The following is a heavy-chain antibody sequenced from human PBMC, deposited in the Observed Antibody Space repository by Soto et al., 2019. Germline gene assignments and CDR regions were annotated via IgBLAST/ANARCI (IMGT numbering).Heavy chain of an antibody. CDR3: ARDQGSPPLFDY. CDR1: GGSISSGGYY. V-gene: IGHV4-31*03. D-gene: IGHD3-10*01. Sequence: SETLSLTCTVSGGSISSGGYYWSWIRQHPGKGLEWIGYIYYSGSTYYNPSLKSRVTISVDTSKNQFSLKLSSVTAADTAVYYCARDQGSPPLFDYWGQGTLVTVSS. J-gene: IGHJ4*02. CDR2: IYYSGST.